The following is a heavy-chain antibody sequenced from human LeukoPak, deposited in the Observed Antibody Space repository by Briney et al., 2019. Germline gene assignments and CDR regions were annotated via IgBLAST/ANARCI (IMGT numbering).Heavy chain of an antibody. D-gene: IGHD3-22*01. CDR2: IYYSGST. CDR3: ARHASRYDSSGYYYFDY. V-gene: IGHV4-59*08. J-gene: IGHJ4*02. CDR1: GGSISSSY. Sequence: SETLSLTCTVSGGSISSSYWSWIRQAPGKGLEWIGYIYYSGSTSYNPSLKSRVTISVDTSKNQFSLELTSVTAADTAVYYCARHASRYDSSGYYYFDYWGQGTLVTVSS.